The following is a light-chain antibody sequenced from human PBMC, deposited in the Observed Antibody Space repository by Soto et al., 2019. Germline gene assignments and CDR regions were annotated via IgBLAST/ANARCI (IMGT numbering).Light chain of an antibody. J-gene: IGKJ3*01. V-gene: IGKV1-33*01. CDR2: DAS. CDR1: QDISNY. CDR3: QQYYNLIRAFT. Sequence: DIQMTQSPSSLSASVGDRVTITCQASQDISNYLNWYQQKPGKAPKLLIYDASNLETRVPSRFSGSGSETDFLFTISRLQPEDIAPFYCQQYYNLIRAFTFGPGTKVDFK.